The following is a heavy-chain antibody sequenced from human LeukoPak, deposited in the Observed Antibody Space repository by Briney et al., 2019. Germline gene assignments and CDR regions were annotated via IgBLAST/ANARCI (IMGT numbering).Heavy chain of an antibody. J-gene: IGHJ4*02. CDR2: INHSGST. CDR3: ARGGQPDY. Sequence: SETLSLTCAAYGGSFSGYYWSWIRQPPGKGLEWIGEINHSGSTNYNPSLKSRVTISVDTSKNQFSLKLSSVTAADTAVYYCARGGQPDYWGQGTLVTVSS. D-gene: IGHD1-1*01. CDR1: GGSFSGYY. V-gene: IGHV4-34*01.